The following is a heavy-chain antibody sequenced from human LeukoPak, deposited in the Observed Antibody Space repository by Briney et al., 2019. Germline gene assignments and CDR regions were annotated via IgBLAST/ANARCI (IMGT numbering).Heavy chain of an antibody. D-gene: IGHD2-2*01. CDR2: IWYDGSNK. J-gene: IGHJ4*02. V-gene: IGHV3-33*06. CDR1: GFTFSSYG. Sequence: PGRSLRLSCAASGFTFSSYGMHWVRQAPGKGLEWVAVIWYDGSNKYYADSVKGRFTISRDNSKNTLYLQMNSLRAEDTAVYYCAKDLHSAAKISVNDYWGQGTLVTVSS. CDR3: AKDLHSAAKISVNDY.